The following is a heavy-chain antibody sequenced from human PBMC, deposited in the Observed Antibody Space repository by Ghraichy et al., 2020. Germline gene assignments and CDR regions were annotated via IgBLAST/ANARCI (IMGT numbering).Heavy chain of an antibody. CDR1: GFSLRNYW. CDR2: INPDGSIT. J-gene: IGHJ4*02. V-gene: IGHV3-74*01. CDR3: AGDVAGYTYVTSLAY. D-gene: IGHD5-18*01. Sequence: GESLKISCAASGFSLRNYWMHWVRQAPGKGLVWVSRINPDGSITDYADFVKGRFTISRDNAKNTLYLQVNSLRGEDMAVYFCAGDVAGYTYVTSLAYWGQGTLVPVSS.